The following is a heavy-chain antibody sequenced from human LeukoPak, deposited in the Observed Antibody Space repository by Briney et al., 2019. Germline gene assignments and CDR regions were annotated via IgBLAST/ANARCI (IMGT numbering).Heavy chain of an antibody. CDR2: IVPIFGTA. CDR3: ARAPSVVTPSYFDY. J-gene: IGHJ4*02. CDR1: GGTFSSYA. Sequence: ASVKVSCKASGGTFSSYAISWVRQAPGQGLEWMGGIVPIFGTANYAQKFQGRVTITADESTSTAYMELSSLRSEDTAVYYCARAPSVVTPSYFDYWGQGTLVTVSS. V-gene: IGHV1-69*13. D-gene: IGHD4-23*01.